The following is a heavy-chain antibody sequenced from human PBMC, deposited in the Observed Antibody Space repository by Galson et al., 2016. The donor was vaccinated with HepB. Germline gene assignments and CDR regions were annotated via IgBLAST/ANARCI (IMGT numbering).Heavy chain of an antibody. CDR2: IDPSDSYT. J-gene: IGHJ4*02. CDR1: GYSFTSYW. V-gene: IGHV5-10-1*01. CDR3: ARRRQYCDTISGIGPLDH. Sequence: QSGAEVKKPGESLRISCKGSGYSFTSYWISWVRQMPGKGLEWMGRIDPSDSYTSYSPSFQGHVTISADKSISTAYVQWSSLKASDTAIYYCARRRQYCDTISGIGPLDHWGQGTLVTVSS. D-gene: IGHD2/OR15-2a*01.